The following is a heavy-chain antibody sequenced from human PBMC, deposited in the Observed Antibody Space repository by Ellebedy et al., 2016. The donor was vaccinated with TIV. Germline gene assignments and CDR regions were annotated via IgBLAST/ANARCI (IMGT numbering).Heavy chain of an antibody. Sequence: SVKVSCKASGFTFTSSAVQWVRQARGQRLEWIGWIVVGSGNTNYAQKFQERVTITRDMSTSTAYIDLSSLRSEDTAVYYCAADPSYSGYDSPLDYWGQGTLVTVSS. J-gene: IGHJ4*02. D-gene: IGHD5-12*01. V-gene: IGHV1-58*01. CDR3: AADPSYSGYDSPLDY. CDR2: IVVGSGNT. CDR1: GFTFTSSA.